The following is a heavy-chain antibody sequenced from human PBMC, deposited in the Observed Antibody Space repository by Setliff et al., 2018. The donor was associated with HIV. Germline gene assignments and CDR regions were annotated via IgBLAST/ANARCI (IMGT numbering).Heavy chain of an antibody. J-gene: IGHJ6*03. Sequence: SETLSLTCTVSGGSISSYYWTWIRQPPGEGLEYVGHIFYSGSTNYNPSLKSRVTLSVDTSKNQFSLKVTSVTAADTAVYYSAREIQFSATTYYYYYMDDWGRGTTVTV. CDR3: AREIQFSATTYYYYYMDD. V-gene: IGHV4-59*12. CDR2: IFYSGST. D-gene: IGHD5-18*01. CDR1: GGSISSYY.